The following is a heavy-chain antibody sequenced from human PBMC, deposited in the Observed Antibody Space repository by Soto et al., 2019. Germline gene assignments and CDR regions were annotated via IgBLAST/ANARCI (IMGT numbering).Heavy chain of an antibody. CDR3: ARVLGSGSQDWYYDL. CDR2: ISSSGSFT. J-gene: IGHJ2*01. CDR1: GIIFSDYY. V-gene: IGHV3-11*06. Sequence: QVQLVESGGGLVKPGGSLSLSCAASGIIFSDYYMGWIRQAPGKGLEWISYISSSGSFTNYADSVKGRFTISRDNAKNSLFLQMNILRGEDTAVYFCARVLGSGSQDWYYDLWGRGTLVTVSS. D-gene: IGHD3-10*01.